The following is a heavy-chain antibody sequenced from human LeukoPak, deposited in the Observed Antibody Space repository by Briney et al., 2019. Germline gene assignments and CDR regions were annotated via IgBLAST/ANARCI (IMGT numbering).Heavy chain of an antibody. V-gene: IGHV3-23*01. Sequence: GGSLRLSCAASGFTFSSYAMSWVRQAPGKGLEWVSAISGSGGSTYYADSVKGRFTISRDNSKNTLYLQMNSLRAEDTAVYYCARVVGGYNSYDAFDIWGQGTMVTVSS. D-gene: IGHD5-24*01. CDR3: ARVVGGYNSYDAFDI. CDR2: ISGSGGST. J-gene: IGHJ3*02. CDR1: GFTFSSYA.